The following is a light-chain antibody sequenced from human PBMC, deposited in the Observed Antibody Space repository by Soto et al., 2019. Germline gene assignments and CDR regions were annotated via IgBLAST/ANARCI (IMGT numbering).Light chain of an antibody. Sequence: EIVLTQSPVTLSLSPGERATLSCRASQSVNNYLAWYQQKSGQAPRLLIYDASNRATGIPARFSGSGSETDFTLTISSLEPEDFAVYYCQQRSNWPLTFGSGTKVEIK. CDR1: QSVNNY. CDR3: QQRSNWPLT. CDR2: DAS. V-gene: IGKV3-11*01. J-gene: IGKJ4*01.